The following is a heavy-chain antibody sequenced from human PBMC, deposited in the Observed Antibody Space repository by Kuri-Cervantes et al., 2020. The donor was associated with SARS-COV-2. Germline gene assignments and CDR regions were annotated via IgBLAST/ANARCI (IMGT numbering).Heavy chain of an antibody. CDR3: ARAQWSSGYSNIDY. CDR1: GGSFSGYY. V-gene: IGHV4-34*01. Sequence: SETLSLTCAVYGGSFSGYYWSWIRQPPGKGLEWIGEIKHSGSTNYNPSLKSRVTISVDTSKNQFSLKLSSVTAADTAVYYCARAQWSSGYSNIDYWGQGTLVTVSS. D-gene: IGHD3-22*01. CDR2: IKHSGST. J-gene: IGHJ4*02.